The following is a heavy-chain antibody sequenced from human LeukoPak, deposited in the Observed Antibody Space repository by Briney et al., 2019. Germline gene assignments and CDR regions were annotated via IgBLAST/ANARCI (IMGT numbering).Heavy chain of an antibody. Sequence: PSETLSLTCSVSGVSVGSHFWSWVRQPAGKALERIGRVSASGTTSSNPSLNSRVTMSLDTSKNQFSLKLTSVTAADTAVHFCARAYCGGECTAGGAFDIWGQGTMVTVSS. CDR2: VSASGTT. CDR3: ARAYCGGECTAGGAFDI. V-gene: IGHV4-4*07. CDR1: GVSVGSHF. D-gene: IGHD2-21*01. J-gene: IGHJ3*02.